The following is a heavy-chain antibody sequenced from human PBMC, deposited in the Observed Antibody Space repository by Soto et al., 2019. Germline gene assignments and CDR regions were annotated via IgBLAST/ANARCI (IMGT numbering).Heavy chain of an antibody. D-gene: IGHD5-12*01. CDR3: AREDPDGYIFY. J-gene: IGHJ4*02. V-gene: IGHV1-69*02. CDR2: IIPILGIA. CDR1: GGTFSSYT. Sequence: QVQLVQSGAEVKKPGSSVKVSCKASGGTFSSYTISWVRQAPGQGLEWMGRIIPILGIANYAQKFQGRVTITADKSTGKAEKELSSLGSEETDVYYFAREDPDGYIFYWGQGTLVTVSS.